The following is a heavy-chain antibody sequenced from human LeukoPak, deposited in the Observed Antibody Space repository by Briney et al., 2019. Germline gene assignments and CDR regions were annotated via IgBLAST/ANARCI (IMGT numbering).Heavy chain of an antibody. CDR3: AKSAACSSTSCAMGDAFDI. Sequence: GGSLRLSCAASGFTFSSYATSWVRQAPGKGLEWVSAISGSGGSTYYADSVKGRFTISRDNSKNTLYLQMNSLRAEDTAVYYCAKSAACSSTSCAMGDAFDIWGQGTMVTVSS. D-gene: IGHD2-2*01. V-gene: IGHV3-23*01. CDR1: GFTFSSYA. J-gene: IGHJ3*02. CDR2: ISGSGGST.